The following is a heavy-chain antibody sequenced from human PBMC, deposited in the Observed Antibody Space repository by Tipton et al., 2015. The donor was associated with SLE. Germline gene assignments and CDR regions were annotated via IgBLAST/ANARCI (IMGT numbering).Heavy chain of an antibody. D-gene: IGHD3-10*01. V-gene: IGHV4-39*07. CDR1: GGSISESTYS. Sequence: TLSLTCTVSGGSISESTYSWDWIRQAPGKGLEWIGSMYFSGNTYYNPFLRSRVTISIDTSNNQFSLRLTSVTAADTAVYFCARVGDYYKSGSRVFDHWGQGILVTVSS. J-gene: IGHJ4*02. CDR3: ARVGDYYKSGSRVFDH. CDR2: MYFSGNT.